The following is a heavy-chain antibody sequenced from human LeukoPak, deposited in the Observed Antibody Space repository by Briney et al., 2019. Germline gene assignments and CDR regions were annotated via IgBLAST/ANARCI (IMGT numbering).Heavy chain of an antibody. Sequence: SETLSLTCTVSGGSISSYYWSWIRQPPGKGLEWIGYIYYSGSTNYNPSLKSRVTISVDTSKNQFSLKLSSVTAADTAVYYCARRYYDILTGSTPFDYWGQGTLVTVSS. D-gene: IGHD3-9*01. V-gene: IGHV4-59*08. CDR2: IYYSGST. CDR3: ARRYYDILTGSTPFDY. J-gene: IGHJ4*02. CDR1: GGSISSYY.